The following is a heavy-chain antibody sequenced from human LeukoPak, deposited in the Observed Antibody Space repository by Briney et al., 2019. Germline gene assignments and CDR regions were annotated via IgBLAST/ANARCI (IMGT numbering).Heavy chain of an antibody. CDR3: ARDPLDYYDILTGYYKGRGYGMDV. J-gene: IGHJ6*04. CDR2: ISAYNGTT. Sequence: ASVKVSCKASGYTFTSYGISWVRQAPGQGLEWMGWISAYNGTTNYAQKLQGRVTMTTDTSTSTAYMELRSLRSDDTAVYYCARDPLDYYDILTGYYKGRGYGMDVWGKGTTVTVSS. V-gene: IGHV1-18*04. CDR1: GYTFTSYG. D-gene: IGHD3-9*01.